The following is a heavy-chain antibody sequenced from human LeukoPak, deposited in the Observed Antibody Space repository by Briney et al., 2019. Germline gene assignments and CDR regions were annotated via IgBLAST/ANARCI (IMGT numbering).Heavy chain of an antibody. Sequence: GGSLRLSCAFSLSTYGMSWVRQAPGKGLEWVSGVSASGRSTYYADSVKGRFTISRDNSKSTLYLQMNSLRAEDTAVYYCAKGDGYNYNYFDYWGQGTLVTVSS. CDR1: SLSTYG. J-gene: IGHJ4*02. V-gene: IGHV3-23*01. CDR2: VSASGRST. D-gene: IGHD5-24*01. CDR3: AKGDGYNYNYFDY.